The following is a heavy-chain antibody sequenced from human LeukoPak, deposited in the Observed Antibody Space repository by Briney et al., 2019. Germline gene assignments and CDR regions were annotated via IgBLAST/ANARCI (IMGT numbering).Heavy chain of an antibody. CDR3: AKDAGLNSYGSWFDY. CDR1: GFTFSTYG. CDR2: RRYDGNNK. V-gene: IGHV3-30*02. D-gene: IGHD5-18*01. J-gene: IGHJ4*02. Sequence: LLGGSLRLSCATSGFTFSTYGLHWVRQAPGKGLEWVAFRRYDGNNKYYAESVKGRFTISRDNSNNTVYLQMNSLRTEDTAMYYCAKDAGLNSYGSWFDYWGQGALVTVSS.